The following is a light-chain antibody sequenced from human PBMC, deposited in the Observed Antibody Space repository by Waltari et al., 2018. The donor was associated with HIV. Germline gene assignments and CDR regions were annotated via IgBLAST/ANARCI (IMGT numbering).Light chain of an antibody. J-gene: IGLJ2*01. CDR3: QSADSSGTYVV. CDR1: ALPKKH. CDR2: KDS. Sequence: SYKLTQPPSVSVSPGQPAMNSCPGDALPKKHSYWFQQKPSQAPVVVIYKDSERPSGIPERFSGSSSGTAATLTISGVQAEDEADYYCQSADSSGTYVVFGGGTKLTVL. V-gene: IGLV3-25*03.